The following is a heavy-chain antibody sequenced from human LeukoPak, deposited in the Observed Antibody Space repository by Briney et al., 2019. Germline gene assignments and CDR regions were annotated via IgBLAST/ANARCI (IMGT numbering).Heavy chain of an antibody. V-gene: IGHV4-39*01. CDR3: ARHQWVPAFDI. CDR2: MYYSGNT. CDR1: GGSISSSNYY. J-gene: IGHJ3*02. Sequence: SETLSLICTVSGGSISSSNYYWGWIRQPPGKGLEWIGSMYYSGNTYYNPSLKSRVTISIDTSKNQFSLKLSSVTAADTAVYYCARHQWVPAFDIWGQGTMVTVSS. D-gene: IGHD1-26*01.